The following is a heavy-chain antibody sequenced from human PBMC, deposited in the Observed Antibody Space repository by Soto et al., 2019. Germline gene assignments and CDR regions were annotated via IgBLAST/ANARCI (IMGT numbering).Heavy chain of an antibody. J-gene: IGHJ3*02. Sequence: QVQLQESGPGLVKPSGTLSLTCAVSGGSISSSYWWSRVRQPPGKGLEGIGESYHSGNTNYNPSLKSRVTIAVDKSKNQFSLKLSCVTAADTAVYYCARRRITMIVVVFDAFDIWGQGTMVTVSS. D-gene: IGHD3-22*01. CDR3: ARRRITMIVVVFDAFDI. V-gene: IGHV4-4*02. CDR1: GGSISSSYW. CDR2: SYHSGNT.